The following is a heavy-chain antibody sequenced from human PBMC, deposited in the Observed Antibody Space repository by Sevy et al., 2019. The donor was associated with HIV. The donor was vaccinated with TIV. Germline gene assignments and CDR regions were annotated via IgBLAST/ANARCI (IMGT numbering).Heavy chain of an antibody. J-gene: IGHJ4*02. CDR1: GDSVSSNSAA. V-gene: IGHV6-1*01. CDR2: TYYRSKWYN. CDR3: ARGTMVRGVTLHFDY. D-gene: IGHD3-10*01. Sequence: KQSQTLSLTCAISGDSVSSNSAAWNWIRQSPSRGLEWLGRTYYRSKWYNDYAVSVKSRITINPDTSKNQFSLQLNSVTPEDTAVYYCARGTMVRGVTLHFDYWGQGTLVTVSS.